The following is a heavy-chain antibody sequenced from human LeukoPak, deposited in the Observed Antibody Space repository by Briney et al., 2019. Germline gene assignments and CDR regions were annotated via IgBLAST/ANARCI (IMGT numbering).Heavy chain of an antibody. CDR3: ASGGVEAAAGTDGFDP. CDR1: GGSISSYY. J-gene: IGHJ5*02. V-gene: IGHV4-4*07. D-gene: IGHD6-13*01. Sequence: SETLSLTCTVSGGSISSYYWSWIRQPAGKGLEWIGRIYTSGSTNYNPSLKSRVTMSVDTSKNQFSLKLSSVTAADTAVYYCASGGVEAAAGTDGFDPWGQGTLVTVSS. CDR2: IYTSGST.